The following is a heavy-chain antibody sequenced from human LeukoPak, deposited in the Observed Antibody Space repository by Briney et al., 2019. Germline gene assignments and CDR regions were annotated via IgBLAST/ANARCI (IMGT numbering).Heavy chain of an antibody. CDR1: GFTFDDYA. CDR3: AKDFGKSSSWFDY. Sequence: GGSLRLSCAASGFTFDDYAMHWVRQAPGKGREWVSGISWNSGSIGYGDSVKGRFNISRDNAKNSLYLQINSLRAEYTALYYCAKDFGKSSSWFDYWGQGVLVTVSS. J-gene: IGHJ5*01. D-gene: IGHD6-13*01. CDR2: ISWNSGSI. V-gene: IGHV3-9*01.